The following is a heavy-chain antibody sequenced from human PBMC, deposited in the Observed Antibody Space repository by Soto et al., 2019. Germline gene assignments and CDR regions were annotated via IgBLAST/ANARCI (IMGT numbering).Heavy chain of an antibody. Sequence: EVQLLESGGALVQPGGSLRLSCAASGFTFRNYAMSWVRQAPGKGLEWVSRISGNGGDINYADSVKGRFTISRDNSKNTLYVQMNSLRAEDTAVYYCAKRGDIVEVSRTFVGYGMDVWGQGTTVTVSS. J-gene: IGHJ6*02. CDR2: ISGNGGDI. CDR1: GFTFRNYA. D-gene: IGHD2-2*01. V-gene: IGHV3-23*01. CDR3: AKRGDIVEVSRTFVGYGMDV.